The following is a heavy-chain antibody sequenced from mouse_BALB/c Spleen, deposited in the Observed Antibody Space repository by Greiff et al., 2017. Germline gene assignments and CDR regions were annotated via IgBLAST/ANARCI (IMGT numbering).Heavy chain of an antibody. CDR2: ISSGGGNT. CDR1: GFTFSSYT. D-gene: IGHD1-1*01. CDR3: ARPDYGSSLAWFAY. Sequence: DVKLVESGGGLVKPGGSLKLSCAASGFTFSSYTMSWVRQTPEKRLEWVATISSGGGNTYYPDSVKGRFTISRDNAKNNLYLQMSSLRSEDTALYYCARPDYGSSLAWFAYWGQGTLVTVSA. J-gene: IGHJ3*01. V-gene: IGHV5-9*03.